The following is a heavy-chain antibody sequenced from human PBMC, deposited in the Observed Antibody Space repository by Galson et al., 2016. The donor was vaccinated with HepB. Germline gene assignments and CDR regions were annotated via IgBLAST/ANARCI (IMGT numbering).Heavy chain of an antibody. D-gene: IGHD3-22*01. CDR3: ARVPAFYDRSGSPKYGMDV. J-gene: IGHJ6*02. Sequence: SVKVSCKASGGTFSTYSISWVRQAPGHGLEWMGVIIPMYGTANYAQKFQGRVTITADKSTSTSYMELSSLKSEDTAMYYCARVPAFYDRSGSPKYGMDVWGQGTTVTVSS. CDR1: GGTFSTYS. CDR2: IIPMYGTA. V-gene: IGHV1-69*06.